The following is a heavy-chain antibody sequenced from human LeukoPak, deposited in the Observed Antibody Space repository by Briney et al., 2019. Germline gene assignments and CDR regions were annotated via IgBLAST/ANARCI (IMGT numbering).Heavy chain of an antibody. CDR2: IYSGGSR. D-gene: IGHD3-9*01. CDR3: ARDRYDILTGYSGGIDY. Sequence: GGSLRLSCAASGFAVSSNYMTWVRQAPGKGLEWVSVIYSGGSRNYADFVKGRFTISRDNIKNTLFLQMNSLRAEDTAVYYCARDRYDILTGYSGGIDYWGQGTLVTVSS. CDR1: GFAVSSNY. V-gene: IGHV3-66*01. J-gene: IGHJ4*02.